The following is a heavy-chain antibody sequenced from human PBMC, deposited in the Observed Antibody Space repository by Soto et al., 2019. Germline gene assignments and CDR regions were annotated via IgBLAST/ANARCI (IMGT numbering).Heavy chain of an antibody. V-gene: IGHV4-59*08. J-gene: IGHJ3*02. CDR2: SYYGGST. D-gene: IGHD5-12*01. CDR3: AKRYSGYDDAFDI. CDR1: GGSISSYY. Sequence: QVQLQESGPGLVKPSETLSLTCTVSGGSISSYYWSWIRQPPGKGLEWIGYSYYGGSTNYNPSLKSRDTISVDTSKTQFSLKLSAVTAADTAVYYCAKRYSGYDDAFDIWGQGTMVTVSS.